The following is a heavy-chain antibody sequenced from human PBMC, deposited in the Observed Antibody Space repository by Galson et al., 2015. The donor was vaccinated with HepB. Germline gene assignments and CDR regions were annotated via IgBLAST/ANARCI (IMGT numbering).Heavy chain of an antibody. Sequence: SVKVSCKASGGTFSSYAISWVRQAPGQGLEWMGGIIPIFGTANHAQKFQGRVTITADESTSTAYMELSSLRSEDTAVYYCARRAAGAVAGVGDDAFDIWGQGTMVTVSS. CDR2: IIPIFGTA. D-gene: IGHD6-19*01. J-gene: IGHJ3*02. CDR3: ARRAAGAVAGVGDDAFDI. V-gene: IGHV1-69*13. CDR1: GGTFSSYA.